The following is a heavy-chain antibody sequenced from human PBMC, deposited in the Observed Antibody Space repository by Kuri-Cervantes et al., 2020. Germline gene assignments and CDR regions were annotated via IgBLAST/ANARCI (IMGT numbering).Heavy chain of an antibody. J-gene: IGHJ3*02. CDR3: ATYLVPAAQYAFDI. CDR1: GGTFSSCA. D-gene: IGHD2-2*01. Sequence: SVKVSCKASGGTFSSCAISWVRQAPGQGLEWMGGIIPIFGTANYAQKFQGRVTITADKSTSTAYMELSSLRSEDTAVYYCATYLVPAAQYAFDIWGQGTMVTVSS. CDR2: IIPIFGTA. V-gene: IGHV1-69*06.